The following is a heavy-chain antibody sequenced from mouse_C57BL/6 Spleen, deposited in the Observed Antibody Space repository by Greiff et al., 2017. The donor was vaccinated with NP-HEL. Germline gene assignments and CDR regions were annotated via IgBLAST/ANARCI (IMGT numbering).Heavy chain of an antibody. CDR1: GYAFSSYW. V-gene: IGHV1-80*01. J-gene: IGHJ2*01. Sequence: QVQLQQSGAELVKPGASVKISCKASGYAFSSYWMNWVKQRPGKGLEWIGQIYPGDGDTNYNGKFKGKATLTADKSSSTAYMQLSSLTSEDSAVYFCASFDYDGGYFDYWGQGTTLTVSS. CDR3: ASFDYDGGYFDY. CDR2: IYPGDGDT. D-gene: IGHD2-4*01.